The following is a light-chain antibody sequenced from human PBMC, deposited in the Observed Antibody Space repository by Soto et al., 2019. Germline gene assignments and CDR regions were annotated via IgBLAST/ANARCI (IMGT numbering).Light chain of an antibody. J-gene: IGKJ5*01. CDR2: CAS. Sequence: EIVLTQSPGTLSLSPGERATLSCRASQIVGGDTFAWFQQRPRQAPRLVIYCASNRAAGTPDRFSGSGSGTDFTLTVSRLEPEDFAMYYCQQYHWSPDTFGQGTRLEMK. CDR3: QQYHWSPDT. V-gene: IGKV3-20*01. CDR1: QIVGGDT.